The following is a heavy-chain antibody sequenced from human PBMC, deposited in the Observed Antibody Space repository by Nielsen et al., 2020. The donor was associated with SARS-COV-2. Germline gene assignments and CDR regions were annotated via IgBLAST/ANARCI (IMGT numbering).Heavy chain of an antibody. J-gene: IGHJ6*03. D-gene: IGHD5-12*01. Sequence: SETLSLTCAISGDSVSSSSAAWNWIRQSPSRGLEWLGRTYYRSKWYNDYAVSVKSRITINPDTSKNQFSLRLTSVTAADTALYYCARTRGYSDYVGYVDVWGKGTTVTVSS. CDR3: ARTRGYSDYVGYVDV. V-gene: IGHV6-1*01. CDR2: TYYRSKWYN. CDR1: GDSVSSSSAA.